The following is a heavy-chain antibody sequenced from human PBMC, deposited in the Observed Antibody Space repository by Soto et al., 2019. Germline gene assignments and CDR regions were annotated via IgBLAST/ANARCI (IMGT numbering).Heavy chain of an antibody. J-gene: IGHJ6*02. CDR3: ARPFSSITIFGVAVSYYGMDV. V-gene: IGHV3-48*01. CDR2: ISSSSSTI. CDR1: GFTFSSYS. Sequence: GGSLRLSCAASGFTFSSYSMNWVRQAPGKGLEWVSYISSSSSTIYYADSVKGRFTISRDNAKNSLYLQMNSLRAEDTAVYYCARPFSSITIFGVAVSYYGMDVWGQGTTVTVSS. D-gene: IGHD3-3*01.